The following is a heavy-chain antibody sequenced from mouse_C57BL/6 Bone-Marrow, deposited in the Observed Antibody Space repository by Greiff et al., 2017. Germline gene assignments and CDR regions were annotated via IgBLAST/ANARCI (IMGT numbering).Heavy chain of an antibody. Sequence: VQLQQSGAELVRPGASVKLSCTASGFNIKDDYMHWVKQRPEQGLEWIGWIDPENGDAEYASKFQGKATITADTSSNTAYLQLSSLTSEDTAVYYCTTFIGSNDYVLYFDVWGTGTTVTVSS. CDR3: TTFIGSNDYVLYFDV. CDR1: GFNIKDDY. CDR2: IDPENGDA. V-gene: IGHV14-4*01. D-gene: IGHD2-4*01. J-gene: IGHJ1*03.